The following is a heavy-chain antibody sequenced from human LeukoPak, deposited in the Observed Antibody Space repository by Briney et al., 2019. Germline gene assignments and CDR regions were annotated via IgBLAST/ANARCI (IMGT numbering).Heavy chain of an antibody. Sequence: TGGSLRLSCAASGFTFSSYAMNWVRQATGKGLEWVSYITNNGTTIYYADSVKGRFTISRDNAENSLYLQMNSLRAEDTAIYYCARDQWLAYYYHGMDVWGQGTTVTVSS. V-gene: IGHV3-48*03. D-gene: IGHD6-19*01. CDR3: ARDQWLAYYYHGMDV. CDR1: GFTFSSYA. CDR2: ITNNGTTI. J-gene: IGHJ6*02.